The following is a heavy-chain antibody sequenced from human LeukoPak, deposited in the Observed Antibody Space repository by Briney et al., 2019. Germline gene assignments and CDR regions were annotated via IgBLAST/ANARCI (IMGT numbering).Heavy chain of an antibody. J-gene: IGHJ3*02. CDR1: GFTFSSYG. D-gene: IGHD5-18*01. Sequence: PGGSLRLSCAASGFTFSSYGMHWFRQAPGKGLDWVAFIRYDGSNKYYAVSVKGRFTISRDNSKNTLYLQMNSLRAEDTAVYYCAKELEDTAMSDDAFDIWGQGTMVTVSS. CDR2: IRYDGSNK. V-gene: IGHV3-30*02. CDR3: AKELEDTAMSDDAFDI.